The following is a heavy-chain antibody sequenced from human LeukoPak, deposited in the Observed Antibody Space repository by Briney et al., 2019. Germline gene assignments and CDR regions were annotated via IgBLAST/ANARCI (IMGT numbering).Heavy chain of an antibody. Sequence: GGSLRLSCAASGFTFSSYEMNWVRQAPGKGLEWVSYISSSGSTIYYADSVKGRFTISRDNAKNSLYLQMNSLRAEDTAVYYCARAVAGAIYSFDYWGRGTLVTVSS. CDR3: ARAVAGAIYSFDY. J-gene: IGHJ4*02. D-gene: IGHD6-19*01. V-gene: IGHV3-48*03. CDR1: GFTFSSYE. CDR2: ISSSGSTI.